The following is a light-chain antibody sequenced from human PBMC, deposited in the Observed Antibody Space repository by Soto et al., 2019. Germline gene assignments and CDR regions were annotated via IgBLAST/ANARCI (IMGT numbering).Light chain of an antibody. CDR2: DVS. CDR1: QGVTTN. CDR3: QQYNKWPWT. Sequence: EIVMTQSPATLSVSPGERATLSCRAGQGVTTNFAWYQQKSGQSPRLLIYDVSIRATGVPARFSGTGSETDFTLTISGLQSEDSEVYYCQQYNKWPWTFGQGTKVDIK. J-gene: IGKJ1*01. V-gene: IGKV3-15*01.